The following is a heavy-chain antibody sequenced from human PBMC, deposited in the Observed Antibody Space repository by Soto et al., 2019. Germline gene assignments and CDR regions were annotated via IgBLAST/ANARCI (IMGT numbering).Heavy chain of an antibody. Sequence: EVQLVESGGGLVQPGGSLRLSCAASGFTFKTYSRNWVRQAPGKGLEWVSYISETSIAIYYRDSVKGRFTISRDNAKNTLYLQMNSLRDEDTADYYCATLQLGREEVFDSWGQGTLVTVSS. J-gene: IGHJ4*02. CDR1: GFTFKTYS. V-gene: IGHV3-48*02. CDR2: ISETSIAI. D-gene: IGHD1-1*01. CDR3: ATLQLGREEVFDS.